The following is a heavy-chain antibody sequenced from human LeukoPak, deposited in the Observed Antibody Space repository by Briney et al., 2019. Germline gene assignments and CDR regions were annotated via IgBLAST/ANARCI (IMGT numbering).Heavy chain of an antibody. CDR2: IWYDGSNK. D-gene: IGHD3-3*01. Sequence: GGSLRLSCAASGFTFSSYGMHWVRQAPGKGLEWVAVIWYDGSNKYYADSVKGRFTISRDNSKNTLYLQMNSLRAEDTAVYYCAKDSLAAIFGVVIILDYWGQGTLVTVSS. J-gene: IGHJ4*02. CDR3: AKDSLAAIFGVVIILDY. V-gene: IGHV3-30*02. CDR1: GFTFSSYG.